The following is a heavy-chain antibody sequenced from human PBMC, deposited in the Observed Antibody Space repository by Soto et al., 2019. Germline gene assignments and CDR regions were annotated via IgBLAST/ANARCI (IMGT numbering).Heavy chain of an antibody. CDR2: INSDGRST. D-gene: IGHD5-12*01. CDR1: GFTFSSYW. CDR3: AKGYSGYDYAN. V-gene: IGHV3-74*01. Sequence: EVQLVESGGGLVQPGGSLRLSCAASGFTFSSYWMHWVRQAPGKGLVWVSRINSDGRSTTYADSVKGRFTISRDNAKNTLYLQMTSLSAEDTAVYFCAKGYSGYDYANWGQGSLVTVSS. J-gene: IGHJ4*02.